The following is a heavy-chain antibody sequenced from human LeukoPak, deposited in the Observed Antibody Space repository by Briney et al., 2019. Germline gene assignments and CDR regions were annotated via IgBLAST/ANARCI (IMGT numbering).Heavy chain of an antibody. CDR1: GFTFDDYA. J-gene: IGHJ3*02. Sequence: PGRSLRLSCAASGFTFDDYAMHWVRQAPGKGLEWVSGISWNSGSIGYADSVKGRFTISRDNAKNSLYLQMNSLRAEDTSLYYCASATSLFAFDIWGQGTMVTVSS. D-gene: IGHD5-12*01. CDR2: ISWNSGSI. CDR3: ASATSLFAFDI. V-gene: IGHV3-9*01.